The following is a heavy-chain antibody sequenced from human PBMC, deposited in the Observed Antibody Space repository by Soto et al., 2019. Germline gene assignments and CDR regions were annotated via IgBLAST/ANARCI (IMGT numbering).Heavy chain of an antibody. CDR3: AKEVIAARPYYFDY. J-gene: IGHJ4*02. CDR2: ISASGAYT. V-gene: IGHV3-23*01. D-gene: IGHD6-6*01. CDR1: GFTFSSYA. Sequence: GGSLRLSCAASGFTFSSYAVSWARQTPGKGLEWVSTISASGAYTYYADSVKGRFTISRDNSKNTLYLQMRSLRAGATATYYCAKEVIAARPYYFDYWGQGTLVTVSS.